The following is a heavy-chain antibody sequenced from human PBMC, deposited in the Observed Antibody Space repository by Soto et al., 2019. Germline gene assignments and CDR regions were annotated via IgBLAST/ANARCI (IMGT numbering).Heavy chain of an antibody. CDR1: GFTFSSYG. V-gene: IGHV3-33*01. CDR3: ARDGSRDYSNPLYYFDY. J-gene: IGHJ4*02. Sequence: QPGGSLRLSCAASGFTFSSYGMDWVRQATGKGLEWVAVIWYDGSNKYYADSVKGRSTISRDNSKNTLYLQMNSLRAEDTAVYYCARDGSRDYSNPLYYFDYWGQGTLVTVSS. D-gene: IGHD4-4*01. CDR2: IWYDGSNK.